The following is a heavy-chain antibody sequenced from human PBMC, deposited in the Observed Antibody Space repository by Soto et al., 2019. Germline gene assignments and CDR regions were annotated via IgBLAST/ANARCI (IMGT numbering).Heavy chain of an antibody. V-gene: IGHV4-59*01. J-gene: IGHJ4*02. CDR1: GGSISPYY. CDR3: ARQPDDGASGYYFDS. CDR2: IYYTGTA. D-gene: IGHD1-26*01. Sequence: SETLSLTCTVSGGSISPYYWSWLRQSPGKGLEWLGYIYYTGTADYNPSLENRVTLSVDTSTNRFSLELTSVTAADTAVYYCARQPDDGASGYYFDSWGPGILLTVSS.